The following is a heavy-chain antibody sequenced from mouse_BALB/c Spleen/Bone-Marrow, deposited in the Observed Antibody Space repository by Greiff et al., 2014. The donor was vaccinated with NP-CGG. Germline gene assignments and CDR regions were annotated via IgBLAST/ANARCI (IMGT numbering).Heavy chain of an antibody. CDR3: AKDDYGRSRFAY. Sequence: EVQRVESGPGLVKPSQSLSLTCTVPGYSITSGYSWHWIRQFPENKLEWMGYIHYSGSTNYNPSLKSRISITRDTSKNQFFLQLNSVTTEDTATYYCAKDDYGRSRFAYWGQGTLVTVSA. CDR1: GYSITSGYS. D-gene: IGHD1-1*01. J-gene: IGHJ3*01. CDR2: IHYSGST. V-gene: IGHV3-1*02.